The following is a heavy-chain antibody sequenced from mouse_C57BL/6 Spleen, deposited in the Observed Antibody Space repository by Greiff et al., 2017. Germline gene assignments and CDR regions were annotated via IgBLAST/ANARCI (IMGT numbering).Heavy chain of an antibody. Sequence: EVHLVESGPGLVKPSQSLSLTCSVTGYSITSGYYWNWIRQFPGNKLEWMGYISYDGSNNYNPSLKNRISITRDTSKNQFFLKLNSVTTEDTATYYCARDADYYGLFDYWGQGTTLTVSS. V-gene: IGHV3-6*01. CDR3: ARDADYYGLFDY. D-gene: IGHD1-1*01. J-gene: IGHJ2*01. CDR1: GYSITSGYY. CDR2: ISYDGSN.